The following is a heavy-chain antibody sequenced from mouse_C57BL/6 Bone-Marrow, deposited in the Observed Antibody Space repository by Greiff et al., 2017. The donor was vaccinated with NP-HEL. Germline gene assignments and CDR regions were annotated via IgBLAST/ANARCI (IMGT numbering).Heavy chain of an antibody. Sequence: QVQLHHPGAELVKPGASVKFSSKASGSTFPGYWMHWVKQRPGQGLEWIGMFHPNRGSTNYNEKFKSKATLTVDKSSSTAYMQLSSLTSEDSAVYYCARTTYWGQGTTLTVSS. CDR2: FHPNRGST. CDR1: GSTFPGYW. J-gene: IGHJ2*01. CDR3: ARTTY. V-gene: IGHV1-64*01. D-gene: IGHD2-1*01.